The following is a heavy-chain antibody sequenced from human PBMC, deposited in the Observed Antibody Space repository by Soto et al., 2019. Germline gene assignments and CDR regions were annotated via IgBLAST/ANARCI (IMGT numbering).Heavy chain of an antibody. CDR3: ARARGPPNWFDP. CDR2: ISSSSSYI. Sequence: GGSLRLSCAASGFTFSSYSMNWVRQAPGKGLEWVSSISSSSSYIYYADSVKGRFTISRDNAKNSLHLQMNSLRAEDTAVYYCARARGPPNWFDPWGQGTLVTVS. D-gene: IGHD3-10*01. J-gene: IGHJ5*02. CDR1: GFTFSSYS. V-gene: IGHV3-21*01.